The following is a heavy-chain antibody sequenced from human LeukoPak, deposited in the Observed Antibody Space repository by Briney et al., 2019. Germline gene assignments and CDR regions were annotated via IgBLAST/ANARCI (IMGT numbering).Heavy chain of an antibody. D-gene: IGHD5-18*01. V-gene: IGHV4-61*01. Sequence: SETLSLTCTVSGGSVRSGSYYWSWIRQPPGKGLEWIGYIYYSGSTNYNPSLRSRVTISVDTSKNQFSLKLSSVTAADTAVYYCARQVDTAMVWYFDLWGRGTLVTVSS. J-gene: IGHJ2*01. CDR1: GGSVRSGSYY. CDR3: ARQVDTAMVWYFDL. CDR2: IYYSGST.